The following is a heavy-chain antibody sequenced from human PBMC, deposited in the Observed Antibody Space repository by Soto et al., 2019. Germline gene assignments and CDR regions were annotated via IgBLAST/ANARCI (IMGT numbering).Heavy chain of an antibody. CDR1: GFTFSSHG. D-gene: IGHD4-4*01. CDR3: AKSKTTDPYYFDY. J-gene: IGHJ4*02. V-gene: IGHV3-30*18. CDR2: ISYDGSNK. Sequence: GGSLRLSCAASGFTFSSHGMHRVRQAPGKGLEWVAVISYDGSNKYYADSVKGRFTISRDNSKNTLYLQMNSLRAEDTAVYYCAKSKTTDPYYFDYWGQGTLVTVS.